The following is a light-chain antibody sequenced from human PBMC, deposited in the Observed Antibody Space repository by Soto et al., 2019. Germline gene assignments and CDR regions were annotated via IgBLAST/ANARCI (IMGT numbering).Light chain of an antibody. Sequence: QYVLTQPASVSGSPGQSITISCTGTSGDVGVYKFVSWYQQHPGKAPKLIIYEVSNRPSGVSSRFSGSMSGNTASLTISGLQAEDEADYYCGSYTGTIYVFGTGTKVTVL. CDR3: GSYTGTIYV. CDR2: EVS. J-gene: IGLJ1*01. V-gene: IGLV2-14*01. CDR1: SGDVGVYKF.